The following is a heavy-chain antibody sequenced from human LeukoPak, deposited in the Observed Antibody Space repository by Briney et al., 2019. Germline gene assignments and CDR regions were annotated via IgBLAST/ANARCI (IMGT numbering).Heavy chain of an antibody. CDR1: GFTFSSYA. V-gene: IGHV3-23*01. D-gene: IGHD3-9*01. CDR2: ISGSGGST. J-gene: IGHJ4*02. CDR3: AKAVNFDWLPNDY. Sequence: PGGSLRLSCAASGFTFSSYAMSWVRQAPGKGLEWVSGISGSGGSTYYADSVKGRFAISRDNSKNTLYLQMSSLRAEDTAVYYCAKAVNFDWLPNDYWGQGTLVTVSS.